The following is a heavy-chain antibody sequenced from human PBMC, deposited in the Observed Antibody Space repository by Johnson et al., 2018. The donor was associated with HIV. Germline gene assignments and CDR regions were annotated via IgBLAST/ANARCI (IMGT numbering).Heavy chain of an antibody. CDR2: IYSGGST. CDR1: GFTFSDYY. CDR3: ARGGYCSGGSCYSGDRLDAFDI. Sequence: VQLVESGGGLVQPGGSLRLSCAASGFTFSDYYMSWIRQAPGKGLEWVAVIYSGGSTYYADSVKGRFTISRDNARNSLYLQMKSLRAEDTAVYYCARGGYCSGGSCYSGDRLDAFDIWGQGTMVTVSS. J-gene: IGHJ3*02. D-gene: IGHD2-15*01. V-gene: IGHV3-66*01.